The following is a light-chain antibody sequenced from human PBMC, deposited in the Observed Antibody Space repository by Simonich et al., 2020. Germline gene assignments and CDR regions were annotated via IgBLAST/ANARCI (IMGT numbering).Light chain of an antibody. V-gene: IGLV2-14*01. Sequence: QSALTQPAPVSGSPGQSFTIPCTGTSRDVGGYNYVSWYQPHPGKAPKLMIYDVSKRPAGVSNRFSGSKSGNTASLTISGLQAEDEADYYCSSYTSSSTWVFGGGTKLTVL. J-gene: IGLJ3*02. CDR3: SSYTSSSTWV. CDR1: SRDVGGYNY. CDR2: DVS.